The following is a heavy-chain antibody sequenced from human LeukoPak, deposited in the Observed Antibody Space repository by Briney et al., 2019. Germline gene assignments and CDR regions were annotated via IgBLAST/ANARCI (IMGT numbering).Heavy chain of an antibody. Sequence: GESLKISCKGSGYTFTSYWIGWVRQTPGRGLEWMGRIDPSDSYTNYSPSFQGHVTISADKSISTAYLQWSSLKASDTAMYYCARHVYPERGYSPGYWGQGTLVTVSS. J-gene: IGHJ4*02. CDR2: IDPSDSYT. D-gene: IGHD5-18*01. CDR1: GYTFTSYW. CDR3: ARHVYPERGYSPGY. V-gene: IGHV5-10-1*01.